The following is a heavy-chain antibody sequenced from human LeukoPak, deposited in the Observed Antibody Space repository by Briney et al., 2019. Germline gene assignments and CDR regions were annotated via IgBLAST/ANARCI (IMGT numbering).Heavy chain of an antibody. CDR3: ARGIFSALDF. V-gene: IGHV6-1*01. CDR2: TYYTSKWNN. CDR1: GDSVFRDDVA. D-gene: IGHD3-3*02. J-gene: IGHJ4*02. Sequence: SQTLSPTCGISGDSVFRDDVAWNWLRQSPSRGLEWLGRTYYTSKWNNDYAGSVKSRATINLDTAKNQLSLQLDSVTPEDSAVYFCARGIFSALDFWGQGTLVTVSS.